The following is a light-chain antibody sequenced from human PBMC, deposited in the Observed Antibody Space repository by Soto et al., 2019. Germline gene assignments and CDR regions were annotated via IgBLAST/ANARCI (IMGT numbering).Light chain of an antibody. J-gene: IGLJ1*01. CDR3: SSYAGSNNV. CDR2: EVS. V-gene: IGLV2-8*01. CDR1: SSDVGGYKY. Sequence: QSALTQPPSASGSPGQSVTISCTGTSSDVGGYKYVSWYQQHPGKAPKLMIYEVSQRPSGVPDRFSGSKSGNTASLTVSGLQAEDEADYYCSSYAGSNNVFGTGTKVTVL.